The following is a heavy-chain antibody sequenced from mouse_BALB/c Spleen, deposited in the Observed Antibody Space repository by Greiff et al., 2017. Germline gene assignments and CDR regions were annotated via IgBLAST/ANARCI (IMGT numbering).Heavy chain of an antibody. J-gene: IGHJ3*01. CDR3: ARDRYGSRSWFAY. Sequence: EVQRVESGGGLVKPGGSLKLSCAASGFTFSDYYMYWVRQTPEKRLEWVATISDGGSYTYYPDSVKGRFTISRDNAKNNLYLQMSSLKSEDTAMYYCARDRYGSRSWFAYWGQGTLVTVSA. CDR2: ISDGGSYT. V-gene: IGHV5-4*02. D-gene: IGHD1-1*01. CDR1: GFTFSDYY.